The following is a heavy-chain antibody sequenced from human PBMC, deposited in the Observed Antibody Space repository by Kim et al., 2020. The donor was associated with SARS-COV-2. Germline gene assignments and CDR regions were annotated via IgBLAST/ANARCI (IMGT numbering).Heavy chain of an antibody. J-gene: IGHJ4*02. D-gene: IGHD2-8*01. CDR1: GGSFSGYY. Sequence: SETLSLTCAVYGGSFSGYYWSWIRQPPGKGLEWIGEINHSGSTNYNPSLKSRVTISVDTSKNQFSLKLSSVTAADTAVYYCARGVLMVYATTGDYFDYWGQGTLVTVSS. V-gene: IGHV4-34*01. CDR3: ARGVLMVYATTGDYFDY. CDR2: INHSGST.